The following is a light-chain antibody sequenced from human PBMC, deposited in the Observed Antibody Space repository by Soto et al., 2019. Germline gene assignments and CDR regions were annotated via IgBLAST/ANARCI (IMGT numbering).Light chain of an antibody. J-gene: IGKJ1*01. CDR2: AAS. CDR3: QQYGTSSWT. V-gene: IGKV3-20*01. Sequence: EIVLTQSPATLSLSPGERATLSCRASHSVSSSYLAWYQQKPGQAPRLLIYAASTRAAGIPDRFSGSGSGTDFTLTISRLEPEDSAVYHCQQYGTSSWTFGQGTKVDI. CDR1: HSVSSSY.